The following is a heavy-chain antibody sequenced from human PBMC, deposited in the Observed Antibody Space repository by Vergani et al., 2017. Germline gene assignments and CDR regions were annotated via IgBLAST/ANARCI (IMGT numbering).Heavy chain of an antibody. CDR3: AGGGHTVYRTYYFDY. CDR2: INPNSGGT. D-gene: IGHD4-11*01. V-gene: IGHV1-2*04. Sequence: QVQLVQSGAEVKKPGASVKVSCKASGYTFTGYYMHWVRQAPGKGLEWMGWINPNSGGTNYAQKFQGWVTMTRDTSISTAYMELSRLRSDDTAVYYCAGGGHTVYRTYYFDYWGQGTLVTVSS. CDR1: GYTFTGYY. J-gene: IGHJ4*02.